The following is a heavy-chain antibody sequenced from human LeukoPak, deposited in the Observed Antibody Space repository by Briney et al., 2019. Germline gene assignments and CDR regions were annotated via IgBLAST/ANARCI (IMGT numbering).Heavy chain of an antibody. CDR3: ARVRGRPVLRYFDDRDPYYFDY. CDR1: GGSISSYY. J-gene: IGHJ4*02. CDR2: IYYSGST. Sequence: PSETLSLTCTVSGGSISSYYWSWIRQPPGKGLEWIGYIYYSGSTNYNPSLKSRVTISVDTSKNQFSLKLSSVTAADTAVYYCARVRGRPVLRYFDDRDPYYFDYWGQGTLVTVSS. V-gene: IGHV4-59*01. D-gene: IGHD3-9*01.